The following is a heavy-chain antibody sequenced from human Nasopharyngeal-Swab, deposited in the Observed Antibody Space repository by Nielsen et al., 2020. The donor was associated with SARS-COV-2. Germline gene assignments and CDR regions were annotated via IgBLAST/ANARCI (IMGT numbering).Heavy chain of an antibody. Sequence: GGSLRLSCTASGFTFSSYAMSWVRQAPGRGLEWVSVINSIDDTKYYADSVKGRFTISRDNSKNTLNLQMNSLRVEDTAIYYCAKDRDSGDDSEEYYHYYGMDVWGQGITVTVSS. CDR2: INSIDDTK. D-gene: IGHD4-17*01. V-gene: IGHV3-23*01. J-gene: IGHJ6*02. CDR1: GFTFSSYA. CDR3: AKDRDSGDDSEEYYHYYGMDV.